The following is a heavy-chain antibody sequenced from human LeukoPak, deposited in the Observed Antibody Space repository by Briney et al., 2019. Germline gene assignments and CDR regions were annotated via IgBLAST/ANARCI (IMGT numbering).Heavy chain of an antibody. J-gene: IGHJ4*02. D-gene: IGHD5-18*01. CDR2: IIPILGTA. CDR3: AISVDTAMVDDY. CDR1: GGTFSSYA. Sequence: SVKVSCKASGGTFSSYAISWVRQAPGQGLEWMGRIIPILGTANYAQKFQGRVTITADKSTSTAYMELSSLRSEDTAVYYCAISVDTAMVDDYWGQGTLVTVSS. V-gene: IGHV1-69*04.